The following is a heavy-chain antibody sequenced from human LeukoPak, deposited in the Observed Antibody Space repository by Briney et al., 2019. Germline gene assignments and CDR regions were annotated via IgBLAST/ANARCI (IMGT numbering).Heavy chain of an antibody. D-gene: IGHD3-9*01. CDR1: GFMFSRSD. CDR2: IWHDRSDTYGSNK. V-gene: IGHV3-33*06. J-gene: IGHJ4*02. Sequence: GKSLRLFCAASGFMFSRSDIHWVRQAPGKGLEWVAVIWHDRSDTYGSNKYYADSVKGRFTISRDNSKNTLYLQMNSLRAEDTGVYYCAKDGGFAYGILTGYYYFDYWGQGTLVTVSS. CDR3: AKDGGFAYGILTGYYYFDY.